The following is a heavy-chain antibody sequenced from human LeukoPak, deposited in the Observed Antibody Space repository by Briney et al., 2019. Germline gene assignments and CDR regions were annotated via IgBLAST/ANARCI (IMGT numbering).Heavy chain of an antibody. J-gene: IGHJ6*02. CDR3: ARYPRPDFWSGYSVLGMDV. V-gene: IGHV1-2*02. CDR1: GYTFTGYY. D-gene: IGHD3-3*01. Sequence: GASVKVSCKASGYTFTGYYMHWVRQAPGQGLEWMGWINPNSGGTNYAQKFQGRVTMTRDTSISTAYMELSRLRSDDTAVYYCARYPRPDFWSGYSVLGMDVWGQGTTVTVSS. CDR2: INPNSGGT.